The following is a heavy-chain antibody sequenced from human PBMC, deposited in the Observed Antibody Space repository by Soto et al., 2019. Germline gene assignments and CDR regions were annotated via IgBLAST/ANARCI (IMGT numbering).Heavy chain of an antibody. CDR2: ISSSGSTI. Sequence: GGSLRLSCAACGLTFSDYYMSWIRRAPGKGLEWVSYISSSGSTIYDADSVKGRFTISRDNAKNSLYLQMNSLRAEDTAVYYCARGLYSYGLGYWGQGTLVTVSS. CDR3: ARGLYSYGLGY. D-gene: IGHD5-18*01. V-gene: IGHV3-11*01. CDR1: GLTFSDYY. J-gene: IGHJ4*02.